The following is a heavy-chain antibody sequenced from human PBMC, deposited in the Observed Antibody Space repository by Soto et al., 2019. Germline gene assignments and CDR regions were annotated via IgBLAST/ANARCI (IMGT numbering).Heavy chain of an antibody. V-gene: IGHV1-69*13. CDR1: GGTFSSYA. CDR3: ARVQVAASPGRFYYGMDV. CDR2: IIPIFGTA. D-gene: IGHD6-19*01. J-gene: IGHJ6*02. Sequence: SVKVSCKASGGTFSSYAISWVRQAPGQGLEWMGGIIPIFGTANYAQKFQGRVTIAADESTSTAYMELSSLRSEDTAVYYCARVQVAASPGRFYYGMDVWGQGTTVTVSS.